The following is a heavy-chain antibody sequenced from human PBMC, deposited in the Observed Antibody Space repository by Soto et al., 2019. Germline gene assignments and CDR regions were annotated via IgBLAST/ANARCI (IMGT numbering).Heavy chain of an antibody. Sequence: QVQLVQSGAEVKKPGSSVKVSCKDSGGTFSSYAISWVRQAPGQGLEWMGGIIPIFGTANYAQKFQGRVTITADEATSTAYMELSSLRSEDTAVYYCARALSPFIAPAGQRYFDYCGQGTLVTVSS. V-gene: IGHV1-69*01. CDR1: GGTFSSYA. CDR3: ARALSPFIAPAGQRYFDY. D-gene: IGHD6-13*01. CDR2: IIPIFGTA. J-gene: IGHJ4*02.